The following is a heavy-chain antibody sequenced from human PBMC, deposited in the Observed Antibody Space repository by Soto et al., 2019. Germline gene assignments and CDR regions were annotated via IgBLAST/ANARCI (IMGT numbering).Heavy chain of an antibody. CDR1: GFSFDDYA. D-gene: IGHD3-10*01. V-gene: IGHV3-9*01. J-gene: IGHJ4*02. CDR3: AKDVSGWSAGESPSPVDH. Sequence: DVHLVESGGGLVQPGRSLRLSCGASGFSFDDYAMHWVRQAPGKGLEWVASIGLNSGNRDYADSVKGRFTISRDNAKHSMYLAMNRLRAEDTALYYCAKDVSGWSAGESPSPVDHWGQGTLVTVSS. CDR2: IGLNSGNR.